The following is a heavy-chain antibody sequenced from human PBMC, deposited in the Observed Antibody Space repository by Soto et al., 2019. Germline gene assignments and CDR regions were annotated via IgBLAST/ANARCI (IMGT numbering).Heavy chain of an antibody. Sequence: PSETLSLTCTVSGGSISSSSYYLGWIRQTPGKGQHRIGSICYSGSTYYNPSLKIRFTISVATSKNQFSLKLSPVTAAETAVYYGARAIAVAGTYWFDPWGQGTLVTVSS. V-gene: IGHV4-39*01. CDR2: ICYSGST. J-gene: IGHJ5*02. D-gene: IGHD6-19*01. CDR3: ARAIAVAGTYWFDP. CDR1: GGSISSSSYY.